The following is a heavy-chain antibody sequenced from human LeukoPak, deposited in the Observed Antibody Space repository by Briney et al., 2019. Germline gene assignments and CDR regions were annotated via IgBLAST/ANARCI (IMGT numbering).Heavy chain of an antibody. V-gene: IGHV5-51*01. CDR3: ARYYRPSTIFGVGMGAFDI. Sequence: GESLKISCKGSGYSFISYWIGWVRQMPEKGLEWMGIIYPDDSDIRYSPSFQGQVTISADKSITTAYLQWSTLKASDTAMYYCARYYRPSTIFGVGMGAFDIWGQGTMVTVSS. D-gene: IGHD3-3*01. CDR2: IYPDDSDI. CDR1: GYSFISYW. J-gene: IGHJ3*02.